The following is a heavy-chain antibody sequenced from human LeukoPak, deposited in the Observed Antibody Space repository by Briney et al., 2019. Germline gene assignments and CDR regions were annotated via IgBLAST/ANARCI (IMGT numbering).Heavy chain of an antibody. D-gene: IGHD3-10*01. V-gene: IGHV3-11*01. CDR3: ARWGDYYGSGSYYNGSQNWSDP. CDR1: GFTFSDYY. CDR2: ISSSGSTI. J-gene: IGHJ5*02. Sequence: PGGSLRLSCAASGFTFSDYYMSWIRQAPGKGLEWVSYISSSGSTIYYADSVKGRFTISRDNAKNSLYLQMNSLRAEDTAVYYCARWGDYYGSGSYYNGSQNWSDPWGQGTLVTVSS.